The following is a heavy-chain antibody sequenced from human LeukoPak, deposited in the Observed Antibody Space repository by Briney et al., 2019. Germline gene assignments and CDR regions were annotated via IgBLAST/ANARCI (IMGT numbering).Heavy chain of an antibody. CDR2: ISSSSSTI. CDR1: GFTFSSYS. V-gene: IGHV3-48*01. CDR3: ARDQRLLWFGEFDLDYYYYGMDV. D-gene: IGHD3-10*01. J-gene: IGHJ6*02. Sequence: GGSLRLSCAASGFTFSSYSMNWVRQAPGKGLEWVSYISSSSSTIYYADSVKGRFTISRDNAKSSLYLQMNSLRAEDTAVYYCARDQRLLWFGEFDLDYYYYGMDVWGQGTTVTVSS.